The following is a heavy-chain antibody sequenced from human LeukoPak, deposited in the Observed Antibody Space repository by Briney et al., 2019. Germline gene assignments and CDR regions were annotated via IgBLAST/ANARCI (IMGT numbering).Heavy chain of an antibody. J-gene: IGHJ2*01. CDR3: TRDLGDQGYFDL. CDR2: IRSKAYGGTT. V-gene: IGHV3-49*03. CDR1: EFTFADYA. D-gene: IGHD2-21*02. Sequence: GGSLRLSCTASEFTFADYAMSWFRQAPGKGLEWVGFIRSKAYGGTTEYAASVKGRFTISTDDSKSIAYLQMNSLKTEDTALYYCTRDLGDQGYFDLWGRGTLVTVSS.